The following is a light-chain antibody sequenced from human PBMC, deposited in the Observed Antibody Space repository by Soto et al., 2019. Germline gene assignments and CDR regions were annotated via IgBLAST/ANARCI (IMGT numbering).Light chain of an antibody. CDR1: GSDVGGYNY. J-gene: IGLJ2*01. CDR2: EVS. CDR3: SSYAGSNSYVV. V-gene: IGLV2-8*01. Sequence: QAVVTQPPSASGSPGQSVTISCTGTGSDVGGYNYVSWYQHHPGKAPKLMLYEVSTRPSGVPDRFSGSKSGNTASLTVSGLQAEDEDDYYCSSYAGSNSYVVFGGGTKLPVL.